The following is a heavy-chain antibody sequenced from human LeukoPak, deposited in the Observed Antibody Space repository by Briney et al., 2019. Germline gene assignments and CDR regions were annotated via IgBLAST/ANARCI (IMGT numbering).Heavy chain of an antibody. CDR2: INPSGGST. CDR1: GYTFTSYY. J-gene: IGHJ6*03. Sequence: ASVKVSCKASGYTFTSYYMHWVRQAPGQGLEWMGIINPSGGSTSYAQKFQGRVTITRNTSISTAYMELSSLRSEDTAVYYCARARGDGDYLLYYYYYYMDVWGKGTTVTVSS. CDR3: ARARGDGDYLLYYYYYYMDV. V-gene: IGHV1-46*01. D-gene: IGHD4-17*01.